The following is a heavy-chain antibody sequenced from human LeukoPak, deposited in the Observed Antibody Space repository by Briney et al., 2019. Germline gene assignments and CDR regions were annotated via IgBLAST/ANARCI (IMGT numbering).Heavy chain of an antibody. J-gene: IGHJ4*02. CDR3: ARAAVRYFDWLVVTHSEHADLDY. Sequence: ASVKVSCKASGYTFTSYGISWVRQAPGQGLEWMGWISAYNGNTNYAQKLQGRVTMTTDTSTSTAYMELRSLRSDDTAVYYCARAAVRYFDWLVVTHSEHADLDYWAREPWSPSPQ. D-gene: IGHD3-9*01. CDR1: GYTFTSYG. CDR2: ISAYNGNT. V-gene: IGHV1-18*01.